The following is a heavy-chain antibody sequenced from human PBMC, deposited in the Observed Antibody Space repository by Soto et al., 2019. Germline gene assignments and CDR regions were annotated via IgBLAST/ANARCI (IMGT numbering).Heavy chain of an antibody. V-gene: IGHV3-21*01. J-gene: IGHJ4*02. CDR3: ARGVARSDF. D-gene: IGHD2-15*01. CDR2: ISSIITNV. Sequence: GGSLRLSCAASGFTLSSYSMHWVRQAPGKGLEWVSSISSIITNVYYADSVKGRFTISRDNAKNSLYLQMNSLRAEDTAVYYCARGVARSDFWGQGTLVTVSS. CDR1: GFTLSSYS.